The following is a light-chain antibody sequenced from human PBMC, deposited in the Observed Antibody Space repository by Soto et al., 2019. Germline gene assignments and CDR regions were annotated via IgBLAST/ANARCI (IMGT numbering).Light chain of an antibody. CDR1: QGISSY. CDR3: QQYNSYSWT. Sequence: IHLTQSPSSLSSSLGDRVTITFRASQGISSYLAWYQQKPGKAPKLLIYAASTLQSGVPSRFSGSGSGTEFTLTISSLQPDDFATYYCQQYNSYSWTFGQGTKVDIK. V-gene: IGKV1-9*01. CDR2: AAS. J-gene: IGKJ1*01.